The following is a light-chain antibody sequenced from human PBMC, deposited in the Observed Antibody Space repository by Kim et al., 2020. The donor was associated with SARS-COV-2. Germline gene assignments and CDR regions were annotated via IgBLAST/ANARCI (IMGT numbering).Light chain of an antibody. Sequence: SYELTQPPSVSVSPGQTVTITCSGDKLGEKYSSWYQQQPGQAPVLVFYQDTKRPSGIPERFAGSNSGNTATLTISGAQAMDEADYYCQAWDNTWVFGGG. V-gene: IGLV3-1*01. J-gene: IGLJ3*02. CDR3: QAWDNTWV. CDR2: QDT. CDR1: KLGEKY.